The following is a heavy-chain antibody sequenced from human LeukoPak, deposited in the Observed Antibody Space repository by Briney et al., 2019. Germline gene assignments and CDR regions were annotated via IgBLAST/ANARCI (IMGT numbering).Heavy chain of an antibody. D-gene: IGHD2-2*01. V-gene: IGHV1-18*04. Sequence: ASVKVSCKASGYTFTSYYMHWVRQAPGQGLEWMGWISGYNGKTNYAQKFQGRVTMTTDTSTSTAYMELRSLKSDDTAVYYCARDYCSSTSCYFDYWGQGTLVTVSS. J-gene: IGHJ4*02. CDR3: ARDYCSSTSCYFDY. CDR2: ISGYNGKT. CDR1: GYTFTSYY.